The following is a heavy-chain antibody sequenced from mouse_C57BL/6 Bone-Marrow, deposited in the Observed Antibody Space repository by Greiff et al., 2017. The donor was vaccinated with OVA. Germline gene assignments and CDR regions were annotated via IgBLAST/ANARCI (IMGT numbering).Heavy chain of an antibody. CDR2: IYPGSGNT. CDR3: ARDNGYFFEY. V-gene: IGHV1-76*01. CDR1: GYTFTDHY. J-gene: IGHJ2*01. D-gene: IGHD2-2*01. Sequence: QVQLKQSGAEVVRPGASVKLSCKASGYTFTDHYINWVKQRPGQGLEWIARIYPGSGNTYYNEKFKGQATMTAEKSSNTAYMQLSSLTSDDAAAYFCARDNGYFFEYWGQGTTLTVSS.